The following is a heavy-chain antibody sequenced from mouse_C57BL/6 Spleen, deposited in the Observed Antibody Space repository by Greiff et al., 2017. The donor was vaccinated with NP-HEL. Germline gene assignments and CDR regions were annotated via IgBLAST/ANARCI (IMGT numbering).Heavy chain of an antibody. V-gene: IGHV5-4*01. Sequence: EVNVVESGGGLVKPGGSLKLSCAASGFTFSSYAMSWVRQTPEKGLEWVATISDGGSYIYYPDNVKGRFTISRDNAKNNLYLQMSNLKSEDTAMYNCARDDGYWGQGTTLTVSS. CDR3: ARDDGY. J-gene: IGHJ2*01. CDR1: GFTFSSYA. CDR2: ISDGGSYI.